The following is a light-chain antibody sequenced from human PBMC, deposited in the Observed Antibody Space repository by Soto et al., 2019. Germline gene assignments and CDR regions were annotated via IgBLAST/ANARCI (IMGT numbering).Light chain of an antibody. V-gene: IGKV3-11*01. J-gene: IGKJ5*01. CDR3: QQRSSWIT. CDR1: QSVNSH. Sequence: IVLTQSPATLSLWPGETAILSCRASQSVNSHLSWYQQKPGQAPRLLIYDASKRAPGIPARFSGSGSATEFTLTISSLEPEDFAHYYCQQRSSWITFGQGTRLEIE. CDR2: DAS.